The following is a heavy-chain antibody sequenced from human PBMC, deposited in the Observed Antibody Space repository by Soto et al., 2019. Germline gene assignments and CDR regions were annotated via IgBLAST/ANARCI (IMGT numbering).Heavy chain of an antibody. Sequence: QITLKESGPTLLKPTQTLTLTCTFSGFSFISSGEGVGWIRQPPGKALEWLALIYWDDDRRYNPSLENRLTITKDNDPSRRQISLTLTDVDPDDTATYYCAHRQRIIRYFDLRYFDSWGQGAPVTVSS. J-gene: IGHJ4*02. V-gene: IGHV2-5*02. CDR1: GFSFISSGEG. D-gene: IGHD3-9*01. CDR2: IYWDDDR. CDR3: AHRQRIIRYFDLRYFDS.